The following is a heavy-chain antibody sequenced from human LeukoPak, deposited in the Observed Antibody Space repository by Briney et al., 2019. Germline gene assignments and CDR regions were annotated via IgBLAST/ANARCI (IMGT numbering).Heavy chain of an antibody. CDR1: GISITTYY. CDR2: IHYSGST. Sequence: SETLSLTCTVSGISITTYYWSWIRQPPGKGLEWIGLIHYSGSTTYNPSLKSRVTISIDTSKNQFSLKLSSVTAADTAVYYCARAVRGDGYNLYYFDYWGQGTLVTVSS. D-gene: IGHD5-24*01. V-gene: IGHV4-59*01. J-gene: IGHJ4*02. CDR3: ARAVRGDGYNLYYFDY.